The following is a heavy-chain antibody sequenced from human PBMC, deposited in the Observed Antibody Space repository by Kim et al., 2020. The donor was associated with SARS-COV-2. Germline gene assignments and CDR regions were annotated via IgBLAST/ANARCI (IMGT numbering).Heavy chain of an antibody. V-gene: IGHV4-30-4*01. D-gene: IGHD6-6*01. Sequence: SETLSLTCTVSGGSISSGDYYWSWIRQPPGKGLEWIGYIYYSGSTYYNPSLKSRVTISVDTTKNQFSLKLSSVTAADTAGYYCARAIGTRPLVDYFDYWGQGTLVTVSA. CDR1: GGSISSGDYY. J-gene: IGHJ4*02. CDR2: IYYSGST. CDR3: ARAIGTRPLVDYFDY.